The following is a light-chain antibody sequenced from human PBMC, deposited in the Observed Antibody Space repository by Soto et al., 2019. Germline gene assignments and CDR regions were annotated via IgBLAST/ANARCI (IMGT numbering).Light chain of an antibody. V-gene: IGLV2-23*01. Sequence: QSVLTQPACVSVSPGQSITISCTGTSSDVGSYNLVSWFQQHPGKAPKLMIYEGNKRPSGVSTRFSGSKSGNTASLTISGLQAEDEADYYCCSYAGSSTYVFGTGTKVTVL. CDR1: SSDVGSYNL. CDR3: CSYAGSSTYV. J-gene: IGLJ1*01. CDR2: EGN.